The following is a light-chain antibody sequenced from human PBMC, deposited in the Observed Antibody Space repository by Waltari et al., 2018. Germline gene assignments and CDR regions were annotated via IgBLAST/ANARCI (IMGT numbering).Light chain of an antibody. CDR1: QSVLYSSNNKNY. CDR3: QQYGSSPGLT. CDR2: WAS. V-gene: IGKV4-1*01. J-gene: IGKJ4*01. Sequence: IQLTQSPEVLSVSLGERAPINCKSSQSVLYSSNNKNYVAWFQQKPGQRPRLLIYWASTRESGVPDRFSGSGSGTDFTLTISRLEPEDFAVYYCQQYGSSPGLTFGGGTKVEIK.